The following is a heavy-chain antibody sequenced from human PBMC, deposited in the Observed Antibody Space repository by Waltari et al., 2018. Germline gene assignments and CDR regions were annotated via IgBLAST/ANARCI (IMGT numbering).Heavy chain of an antibody. D-gene: IGHD2-2*02. Sequence: QVNLVESGGGVVQPGGSLSCPCAPPGFTFSTLGMHWVRQAPGKGLEWVALIWFDGSDKFYADSVRGRFTISRDNSARTLYLDMDSLRLDDTAMYYCAKDAFGNTYLDFWGQGTLVTVSS. CDR2: IWFDGSDK. CDR1: GFTFSTLG. CDR3: AKDAFGNTYLDF. J-gene: IGHJ4*02. V-gene: IGHV3-30*02.